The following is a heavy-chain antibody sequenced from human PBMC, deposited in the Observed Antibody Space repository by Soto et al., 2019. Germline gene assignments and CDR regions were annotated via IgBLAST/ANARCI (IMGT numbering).Heavy chain of an antibody. CDR2: ISGSGGST. CDR1: VFTFISYA. J-gene: IGHJ4*02. V-gene: IGHV3-23*01. D-gene: IGHD3-22*01. CDR3: AKARATYYYDSSGYSDFDY. Sequence: GWSLRLSCASSVFTFISYAMSWVRQAPGKGLEWVSAISGSGGSTYYADSVKGRFTISRDNSKNTLYLQMNSLRAEDTAVYYCAKARATYYYDSSGYSDFDYWGQGTLVTVSS.